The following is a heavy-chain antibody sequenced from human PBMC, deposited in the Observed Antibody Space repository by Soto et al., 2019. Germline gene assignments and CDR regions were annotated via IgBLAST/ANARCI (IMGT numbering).Heavy chain of an antibody. V-gene: IGHV3-9*01. CDR3: AKDVTGTPDGGSTWFDP. J-gene: IGHJ5*02. D-gene: IGHD1-20*01. CDR2: ISWNSGSI. CDR1: GFTFDDYA. Sequence: EVQLVESGGGLVQPGRSLRLSCAASGFTFDDYAMHWVRQAPGKGLEWVSGISWNSGSIGYADSVKGRFTISRDNAKNSLYLQMNSLRAEDTALYYCAKDVTGTPDGGSTWFDPWGPGTLVTVSS.